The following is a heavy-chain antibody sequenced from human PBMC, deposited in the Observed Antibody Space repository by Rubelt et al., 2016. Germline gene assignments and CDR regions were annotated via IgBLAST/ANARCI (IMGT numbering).Heavy chain of an antibody. D-gene: IGHD6-19*01. V-gene: IGHV1-24*01. J-gene: IGHJ4*02. CDR1: GGTFSSYA. Sequence: QVQLVQSGAEVKKPGSSVKVSCKASGGTFSSYAISWVRQAPGQGLEWMGGFDPEDDETIYAQRFQGRVTITEDTATDTAYMELSSLRSEDTAVYYCATGQYSSGCDYWGQGTLVTVSS. CDR2: FDPEDDET. CDR3: ATGQYSSGCDY.